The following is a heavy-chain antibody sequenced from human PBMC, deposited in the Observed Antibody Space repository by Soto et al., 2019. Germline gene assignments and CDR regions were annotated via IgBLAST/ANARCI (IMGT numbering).Heavy chain of an antibody. CDR1: GFNFGDYS. D-gene: IGHD1-20*01. V-gene: IGHV3-43*01. J-gene: IGHJ4*02. CDR3: AKVSTRHIWNDGLDS. CDR2: INWDGSNT. Sequence: XGSLPLSGAASGFNFGDYSMHWVRQAPGKGLEWVSFINWDGSNTYYADSVKGRFTISRDNSSNSVYLEMNSLRTEDTALYLSAKVSTRHIWNDGLDSWGKGTLVTVSS.